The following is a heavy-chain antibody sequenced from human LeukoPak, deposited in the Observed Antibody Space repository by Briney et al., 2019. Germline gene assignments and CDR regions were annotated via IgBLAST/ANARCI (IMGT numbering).Heavy chain of an antibody. CDR3: AWDTVVDDVT. Sequence: ASVKVSCKASGGTFSSYAISWVRQAPGQGLEWMGWISTETQSPNYAQRLQGRLTITTDIATNTAYMELRSLRYDDAAIYYCAWDTVVDDVTWGQGTLITVSS. D-gene: IGHD2-21*01. CDR1: GGTFSSYA. V-gene: IGHV1-18*01. CDR2: ISTETQSP. J-gene: IGHJ4*02.